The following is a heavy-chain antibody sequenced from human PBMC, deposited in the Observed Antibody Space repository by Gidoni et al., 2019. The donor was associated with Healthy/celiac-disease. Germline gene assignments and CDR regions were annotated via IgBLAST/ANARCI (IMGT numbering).Heavy chain of an antibody. V-gene: IGHV5-51*01. CDR2: IYPGDSDT. D-gene: IGHD1-7*01. CDR1: GYSFTSYW. CDR3: ARQHSQITGTTYYYYGMDV. J-gene: IGHJ6*02. Sequence: EVQLVQSGAEVKKPGESLKISCKGSGYSFTSYWIGWVRQMPGKGLEWMGIIYPGDSDTRYSPSFQGQVTISADKSISTAYLQWSSLKASDTAMYYCARQHSQITGTTYYYYGMDVWGQGTTVTVSS.